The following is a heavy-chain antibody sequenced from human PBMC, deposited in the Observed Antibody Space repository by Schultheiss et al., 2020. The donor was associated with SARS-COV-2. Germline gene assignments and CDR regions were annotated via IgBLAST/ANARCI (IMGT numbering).Heavy chain of an antibody. Sequence: SETLSLTCTVSGDSMRSHYWSWVRQPPGKGLEWIGYIYYSGSTYYNPSLKSRVTISGDTSKNQLSLELTSVIAADTAVYYCAGSGYRYGARWWGQGTLVTVSS. CDR3: AGSGYRYGARW. CDR2: IYYSGST. D-gene: IGHD5-18*01. V-gene: IGHV4-59*08. J-gene: IGHJ4*02. CDR1: GDSMRSHY.